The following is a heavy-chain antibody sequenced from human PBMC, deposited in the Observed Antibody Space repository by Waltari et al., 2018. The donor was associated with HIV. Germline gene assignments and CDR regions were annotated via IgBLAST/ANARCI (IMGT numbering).Heavy chain of an antibody. CDR1: GYTFTSYY. D-gene: IGHD3-3*01. Sequence: QVLLEQSGAEVKRPGASVRLSCQTSGYTFTSYYIHWVRQVPGQGLEWRGIIFPDDGRTNAAQKFQGRVSISRDLATKTVFMDLSRLKPEDTATYYGARRGSYYDLWCGYSSPAPFDFWGQGTLVTVSA. V-gene: IGHV1-46*01. J-gene: IGHJ4*02. CDR3: ARRGSYYDLWCGYSSPAPFDF. CDR2: IFPDDGRT.